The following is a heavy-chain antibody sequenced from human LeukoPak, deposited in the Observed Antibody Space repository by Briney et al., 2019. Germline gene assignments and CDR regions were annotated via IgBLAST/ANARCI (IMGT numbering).Heavy chain of an antibody. CDR2: IYYSGST. J-gene: IGHJ4*02. D-gene: IGHD3-10*02. CDR1: GGSISSSSYY. V-gene: IGHV4-39*07. CDR3: ASEVTMFPLDDFDY. Sequence: PSETLSLTCTVSGGSISSSSYYWGWIRQPPGKGLEWIGSIYYSGSTYYNPSLKSRVTISVDTSKNQFSLKLSSVTAADTAVYYCASEVTMFPLDDFDYWGQGTLVTVSS.